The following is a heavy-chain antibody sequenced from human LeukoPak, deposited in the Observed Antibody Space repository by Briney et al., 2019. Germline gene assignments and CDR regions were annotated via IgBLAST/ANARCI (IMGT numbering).Heavy chain of an antibody. CDR1: GGSISSSSYY. J-gene: IGHJ5*02. Sequence: SETLSLTCTVSGGSISSSSYYWGWIRQPPGKGLGWIGSIYYSGSTYYNPSLKSRVTISVDTSKNQFSLKLSSVTAADTAVYYCARASWHNWFDPWGQGTLVTVSS. V-gene: IGHV4-39*07. CDR3: ARASWHNWFDP. CDR2: IYYSGST. D-gene: IGHD2-2*01.